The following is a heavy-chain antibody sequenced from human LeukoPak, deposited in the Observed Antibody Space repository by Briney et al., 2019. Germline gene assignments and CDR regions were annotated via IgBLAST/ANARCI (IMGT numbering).Heavy chain of an antibody. Sequence: ASVKVSCKASGYTFTSYDINWVRQATGQGLEWMGWMNPNSGNTGYAQKFQGRVTMTRNTSISTAYMELSSLRSEDTAVYYCATGYSGYDSIDYWGQGTLVTVSS. J-gene: IGHJ4*02. CDR1: GYTFTSYD. V-gene: IGHV1-8*01. D-gene: IGHD5-12*01. CDR2: MNPNSGNT. CDR3: ATGYSGYDSIDY.